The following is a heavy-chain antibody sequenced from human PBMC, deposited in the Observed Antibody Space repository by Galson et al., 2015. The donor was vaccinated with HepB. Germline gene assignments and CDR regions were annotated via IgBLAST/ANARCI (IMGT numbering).Heavy chain of an antibody. CDR1: GYTFTSYG. V-gene: IGHV1-18*01. D-gene: IGHD5/OR15-5a*01. CDR2: ISAYNGNT. Sequence: SVKVSCKASGYTFTSYGISWVRQAPGQGLEWMGWISAYNGNTNYAQKLQGRVTMTTDTSTSTAYMELRSLRSDDTAVYYCARVGGILGLRSPLRAFDIWGQGTLVTVSS. J-gene: IGHJ4*02. CDR3: ARVGGILGLRSPLRAFDI.